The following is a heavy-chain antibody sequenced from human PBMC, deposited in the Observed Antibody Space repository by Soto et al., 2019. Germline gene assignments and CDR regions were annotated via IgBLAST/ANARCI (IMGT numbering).Heavy chain of an antibody. Sequence: GGSLRLSCAASGFTFSSYAMSWVRQAPGKGLEWVSAISGSGGSTYYADSVKGRFTISRDNSKNTLYLQMNSLRAEDTAVYYCAKDELLWFGENSYYYYYGMDVWGQGTTVTVS. CDR3: AKDELLWFGENSYYYYYGMDV. CDR2: ISGSGGST. J-gene: IGHJ6*02. CDR1: GFTFSSYA. D-gene: IGHD3-10*01. V-gene: IGHV3-23*01.